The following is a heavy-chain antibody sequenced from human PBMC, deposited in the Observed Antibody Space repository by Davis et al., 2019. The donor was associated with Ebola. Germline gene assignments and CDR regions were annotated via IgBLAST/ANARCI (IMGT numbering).Heavy chain of an antibody. CDR1: GFTFSSYW. J-gene: IGHJ6*03. CDR3: ARVSYYDFWSGYWREDYYYYYMDV. Sequence: GESLKISCAASGFTFSSYWMSWVRQAPGKGLEWVANIKQDGSEKYYVDSVKGRFTISRDNAKNSLYLQMNSLRAEDTAVYYCARVSYYDFWSGYWREDYYYYYMDVWGKGTTVTVSS. CDR2: IKQDGSEK. V-gene: IGHV3-7*01. D-gene: IGHD3-3*01.